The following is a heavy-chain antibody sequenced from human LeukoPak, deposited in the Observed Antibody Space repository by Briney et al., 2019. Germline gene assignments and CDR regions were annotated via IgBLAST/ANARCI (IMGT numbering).Heavy chain of an antibody. V-gene: IGHV4-30-4*08. J-gene: IGHJ3*02. D-gene: IGHD5-18*01. CDR3: ARGRYSYGSGAFDI. CDR1: GGSISSGDYY. CDR2: IYYSGST. Sequence: SETLSLTCTVSGGSISSGDYYWSWIRQPPGKGLEWIGYIYYSGSTYYNPSLKSRVTISVDTSKNQFSLKLSSVTAADTAVYYCARGRYSYGSGAFDIWGQGTMVTVSS.